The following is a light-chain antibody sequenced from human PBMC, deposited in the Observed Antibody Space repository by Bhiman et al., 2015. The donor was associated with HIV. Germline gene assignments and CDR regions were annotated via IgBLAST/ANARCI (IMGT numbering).Light chain of an antibody. V-gene: IGLV6-57*01. CDR1: SGSITSHS. CDR3: QSYDNSLSGTYWV. Sequence: KSILTQPQFVLESPGKTVTISCIRSSGSITSHSVQWYQQRPGGSPTLVISDDSERPSGVPDRFSGSIDSSSNSASLTISGLKYEDEADYYCQSYDNSLSGTYWVFGGGTKLTVL. J-gene: IGLJ3*02. CDR2: DDS.